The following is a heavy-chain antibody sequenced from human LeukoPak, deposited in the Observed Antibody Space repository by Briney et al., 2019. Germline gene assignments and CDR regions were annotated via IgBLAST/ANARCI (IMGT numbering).Heavy chain of an antibody. CDR3: ARLVGGGYSYGYWLDY. Sequence: GESLKISCKGSGYSFTSYWIAWVRQMPGKGLEWMGSIYPGDSNTRYSPSLQGQVTISADKSISTAYLQWSSLKASDTAMYYCARLVGGGYSYGYWLDYWGQGTLVTASS. CDR2: IYPGDSNT. V-gene: IGHV5-51*01. D-gene: IGHD5-18*01. J-gene: IGHJ4*02. CDR1: GYSFTSYW.